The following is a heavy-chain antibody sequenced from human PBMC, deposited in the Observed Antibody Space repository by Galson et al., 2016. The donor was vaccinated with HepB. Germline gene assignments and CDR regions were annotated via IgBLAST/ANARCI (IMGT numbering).Heavy chain of an antibody. V-gene: IGHV3-53*01. Sequence: SLRLSCAASGFTFSTYWMSWVRQAPGKGLEGVSVIYSGGTTFYGDSVKGRFTISRDTSKNTLYLQMNSLRAEDTAVYYCATAPTLGYWGQGTLVTVSS. J-gene: IGHJ4*02. CDR2: IYSGGTT. D-gene: IGHD3-16*01. CDR3: ATAPTLGY. CDR1: GFTFSTYW.